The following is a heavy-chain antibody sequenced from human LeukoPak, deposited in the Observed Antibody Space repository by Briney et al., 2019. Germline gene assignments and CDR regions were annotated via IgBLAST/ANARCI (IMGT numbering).Heavy chain of an antibody. Sequence: GASVKVSCKVSGYTLTELSMHWVRQAPGKGLEWMGGFGPEDGETIYAQKFQGRVTMTEDTSTDTAYMELSSLRSEDTAVYYCATSSGYYYGWFDPWGQGTLVTVSS. D-gene: IGHD3-22*01. V-gene: IGHV1-24*01. CDR1: GYTLTELS. J-gene: IGHJ5*02. CDR2: FGPEDGET. CDR3: ATSSGYYYGWFDP.